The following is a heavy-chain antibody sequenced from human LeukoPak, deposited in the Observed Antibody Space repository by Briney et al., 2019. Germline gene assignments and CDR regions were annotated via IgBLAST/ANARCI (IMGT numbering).Heavy chain of an antibody. CDR2: IKSDGSAT. CDR3: ARSNSSGWYYFDF. J-gene: IGHJ4*02. CDR1: GFTFSTYS. Sequence: GGSLRLSCAASGFTFSTYSMNWVRQAPGKGLVWVSRIKSDGSATSNADSVKGRFTISRDNAKDTLYLQMNSLRAEDTAVYYCARSNSSGWYYFDFWGQGTLVTVSS. D-gene: IGHD6-19*01. V-gene: IGHV3-74*01.